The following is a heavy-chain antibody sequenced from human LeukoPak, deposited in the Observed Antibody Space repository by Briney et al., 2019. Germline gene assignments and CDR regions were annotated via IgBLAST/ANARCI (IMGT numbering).Heavy chain of an antibody. CDR1: GFSFNTYT. V-gene: IGHV3-21*01. CDR3: ARDGITDY. CDR2: ISSTSAYI. D-gene: IGHD3-10*01. J-gene: IGHJ4*02. Sequence: PGGSLRLSCAASGFSFNTYTITWVRQAPGKGLEWVSSISSTSAYIYYADSVKGRSTISRDNAKNSVYLQMNSLRADDTAVYYCARDGITDYWGQGTLVTVSS.